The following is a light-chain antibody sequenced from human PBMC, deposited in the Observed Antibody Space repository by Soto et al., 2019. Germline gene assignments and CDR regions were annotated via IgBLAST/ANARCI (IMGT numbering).Light chain of an antibody. CDR3: QQRSSWPRLT. CDR2: DAS. Sequence: DILLTQSPATLSLSPGERATLSCRASQSIDNYLAWYQQKPGQAPRLLIFDASNRASGIPARFSGIGSGTDFTLTISSLEPEDFAVYYCQQRSSWPRLTFGGGTKVDI. J-gene: IGKJ4*01. CDR1: QSIDNY. V-gene: IGKV3-11*01.